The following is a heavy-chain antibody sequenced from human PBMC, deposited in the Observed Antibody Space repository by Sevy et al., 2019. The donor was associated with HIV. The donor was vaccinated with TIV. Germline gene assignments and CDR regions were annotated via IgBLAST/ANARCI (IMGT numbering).Heavy chain of an antibody. CDR2: IYYSGST. CDR1: GGSISSGDYY. CDR3: ASNTATGDWFDP. V-gene: IGHV4-30-4*01. J-gene: IGHJ5*02. Sequence: TLSLTCTVSGGSISSGDYYWSWIRQPPGKGLEWIGYIYYSGSTYYNPSLKSRVTISVDTSKNQFSLKLSSVTAADTAVYYCASNTATGDWFDPWGQGTLVTVSS. D-gene: IGHD5-18*01.